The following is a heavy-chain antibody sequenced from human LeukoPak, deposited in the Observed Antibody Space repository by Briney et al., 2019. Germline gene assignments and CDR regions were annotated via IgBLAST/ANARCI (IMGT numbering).Heavy chain of an antibody. CDR2: IRSKSDGGTA. D-gene: IGHD3/OR15-3a*01. V-gene: IGHV3-15*01. CDR1: GFTFSNAW. Sequence: GSLRLSCAASGFTFSNAWMSWVRQAPGKGLDWVGRIRSKSDGGTADYAAPVKGRFTISRDDSKNMVYLQMNSLKREDTALYYCTTWTDLYDYWGQGTLVTVSS. CDR3: TTWTDLYDY. J-gene: IGHJ4*02.